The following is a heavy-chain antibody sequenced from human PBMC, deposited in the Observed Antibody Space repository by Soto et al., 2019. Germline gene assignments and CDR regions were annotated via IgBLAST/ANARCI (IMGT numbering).Heavy chain of an antibody. D-gene: IGHD1-1*01. CDR1: GFTFSTYA. Sequence: QVQLVESGGGVVQPGRSLRLSCAASGFTFSTYAMHWVRQAPGKGLEWVAVILYDGSKKDYAHSVKGPFTISRDNSKNTLSLQMHSLRAEDTAVYYCARVNIAWNDVGAMDVWGQGTTVTVSS. CDR3: ARVNIAWNDVGAMDV. V-gene: IGHV3-30-3*01. J-gene: IGHJ6*02. CDR2: ILYDGSKK.